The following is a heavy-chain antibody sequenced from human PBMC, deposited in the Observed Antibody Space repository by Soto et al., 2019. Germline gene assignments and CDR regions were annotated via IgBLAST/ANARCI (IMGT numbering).Heavy chain of an antibody. CDR2: MNPNSGNT. J-gene: IGHJ5*02. Sequence: ASVKVSCKASGGTFSSYTISWVRQATGQGLEWMGWMNPNSGNTGYAQKFQGRVTMTRNTSISTAYMELSSLRSEDTAVYYCAANWFDPWGQGTLVTVSS. V-gene: IGHV1-8*02. CDR1: GGTFSSYT. CDR3: AANWFDP.